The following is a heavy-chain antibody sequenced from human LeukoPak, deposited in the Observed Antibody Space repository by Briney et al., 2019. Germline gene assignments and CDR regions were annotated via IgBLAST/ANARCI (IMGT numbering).Heavy chain of an antibody. CDR1: GFTFSSYS. J-gene: IGHJ4*02. CDR3: AREEYGGYDFDY. D-gene: IGHD5-12*01. Sequence: GGSLRLSCAASGFTFSSYSMNWVRQAPGKGLEWVSSISSSSYIYYADSVKGRFTISRDNAKNSLYLQMNSLRAEDTAVYYCAREEYGGYDFDYWGQGTLVTVSS. CDR2: ISSSSYI. V-gene: IGHV3-21*01.